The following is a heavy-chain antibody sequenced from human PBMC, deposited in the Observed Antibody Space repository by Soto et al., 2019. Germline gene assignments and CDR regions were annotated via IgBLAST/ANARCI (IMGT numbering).Heavy chain of an antibody. CDR3: TTVEYGLGYYYYYMAV. J-gene: IGHJ6*03. CDR1: GFTFSNAW. V-gene: IGHV3-15*01. Sequence: EVQLVESGGGLVKPGGSLRLSCAASGFTFSNAWMSWVRQAPGKGLEWVGRIKSKTDGGTTDYAAPVKGRFTISRDDSKNTLYQQMNSLKTEDTAVYYCTTVEYGLGYYYYYMAVWGKGTTVTVSS. D-gene: IGHD3-10*01. CDR2: IKSKTDGGTT.